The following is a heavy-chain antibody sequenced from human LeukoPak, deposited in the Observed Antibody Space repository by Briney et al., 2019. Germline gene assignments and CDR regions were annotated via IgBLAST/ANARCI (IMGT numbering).Heavy chain of an antibody. CDR2: INEDGGKT. J-gene: IGHJ4*02. CDR1: GFSFDDYP. V-gene: IGHV3-43*02. D-gene: IGHD3-3*01. Sequence: GGSLRLSCAASGFSFDDYPMHWVRQAPGKGLEWVSLINEDGGKTFYADSVRGRFTISRDNSKNSLYLQMNSLRAEDTAVYYCASWGLYDFWSGYSHYYFDYWGQGTLVTVSS. CDR3: ASWGLYDFWSGYSHYYFDY.